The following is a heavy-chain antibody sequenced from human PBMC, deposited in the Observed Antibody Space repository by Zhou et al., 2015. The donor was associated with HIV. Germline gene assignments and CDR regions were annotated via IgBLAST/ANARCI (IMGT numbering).Heavy chain of an antibody. Sequence: QVQLVQSGAEVKKPGSSVKVSCKSSGGSFNTYELAWVRQAPGQGLEWMGGIIPIFGTPNYAPKFRGRLTVTADKSTRTVYMELSSLRSEDTAVYYCARDRGPARPDWRYFDLWGRGTLVIVSS. CDR1: GGSFNTYE. J-gene: IGHJ2*01. CDR2: IIPIFGTP. D-gene: IGHD6-6*01. V-gene: IGHV1-69*06. CDR3: ARDRGPARPDWRYFDL.